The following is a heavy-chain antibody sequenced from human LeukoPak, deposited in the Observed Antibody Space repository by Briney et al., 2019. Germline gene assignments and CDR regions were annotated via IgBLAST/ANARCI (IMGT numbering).Heavy chain of an antibody. V-gene: IGHV3-30*02. CDR1: GFTFSSYG. D-gene: IGHD4/OR15-4a*01. J-gene: IGHJ4*02. CDR3: ARLWGDATIFDL. CDR2: IRYDGSNK. Sequence: PGGSLRLSCAASGFTFSSYGMHWVRQAPGKGLEWVAFIRYDGSNKYYADSVKGRFTISRDNSKNTLYLQMNSLRAEDTAVYYCARLWGDATIFDLWGQGTLVTVSS.